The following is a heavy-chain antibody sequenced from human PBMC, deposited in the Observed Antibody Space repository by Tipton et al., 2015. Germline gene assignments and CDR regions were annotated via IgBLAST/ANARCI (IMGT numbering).Heavy chain of an antibody. D-gene: IGHD3-22*01. CDR1: GITFSTYW. CDR3: TSASSAYYFGVPDY. V-gene: IGHV3-49*04. Sequence: SLRLSCAASGITFSTYWMSWVRQAPGKGLEWVGFIRSRGFGGTTEYAASLKGRFTISRDDSKSTAYLQMNGLKTEDTAIYYCTSASSAYYFGVPDYWGQGTLVTVSS. CDR2: IRSRGFGGTT. J-gene: IGHJ4*02.